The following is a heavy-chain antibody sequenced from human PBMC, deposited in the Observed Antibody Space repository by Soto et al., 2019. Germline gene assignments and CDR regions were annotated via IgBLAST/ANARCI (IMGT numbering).Heavy chain of an antibody. CDR1: GSTFSSNA. CDR2: MSSDGSNK. D-gene: IGHD4-17*01. J-gene: IGHJ4*02. Sequence: LRLSCAASGSTFSSNAMHWVRQAPGKGLEWVAVMSSDGSNKYYADSVKGRFTISRDSSKNTLYLQMNSLRAEDTAVYYCARDLASTTIPNYWGQGTLVTVSS. CDR3: ARDLASTTIPNY. V-gene: IGHV3-30-3*01.